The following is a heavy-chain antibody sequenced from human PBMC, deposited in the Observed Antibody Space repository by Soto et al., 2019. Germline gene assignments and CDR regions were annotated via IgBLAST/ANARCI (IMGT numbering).Heavy chain of an antibody. CDR3: AKDQAFNWFDH. CDR2: IRGSGGST. CDR1: GFTVSSYA. V-gene: IGHV3-23*01. Sequence: PGWSLRLSCAASGFTVSSYAMSWVRQAPGKGLEWVSAIRGSGGSTYYADSVKGRFTITRDNAKNTLYLQMNSLRAEDTAVYYCAKDQAFNWFDHWGQGTLVTVSS. J-gene: IGHJ5*02.